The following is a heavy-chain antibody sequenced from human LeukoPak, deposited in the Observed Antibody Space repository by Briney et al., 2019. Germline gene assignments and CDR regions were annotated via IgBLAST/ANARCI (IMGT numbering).Heavy chain of an antibody. CDR3: ARDSSRITIFGVAACGMDV. CDR2: INPNSGGT. J-gene: IGHJ6*02. Sequence: ASVKVSCKASGYTFTGYYMHWVRQAPGQGLEWMGRINPNSGGTNYAQKFQGRVTMTRDTSISTAYMELSRLRSDDTAVYYCARDSSRITIFGVAACGMDVWGQGTTVTVSS. D-gene: IGHD3-3*01. V-gene: IGHV1-2*06. CDR1: GYTFTGYY.